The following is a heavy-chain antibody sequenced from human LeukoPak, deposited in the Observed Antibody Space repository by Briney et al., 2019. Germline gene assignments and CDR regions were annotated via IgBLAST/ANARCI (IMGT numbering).Heavy chain of an antibody. CDR2: IFYSGIT. V-gene: IGHV4-59*08. CDR3: ARHGIVDSSRKYYFDY. CDR1: GGAINSYH. D-gene: IGHD6-13*01. J-gene: IGHJ4*02. Sequence: PSETLSLTCTVSGGAINSYHWTWIRQPPGKGLEWIGYIFYSGITNYNPSLKSRVTISLDASKNQFSLDLSSVTAADTAVYYCARHGIVDSSRKYYFDYWGQGTLVIVSS.